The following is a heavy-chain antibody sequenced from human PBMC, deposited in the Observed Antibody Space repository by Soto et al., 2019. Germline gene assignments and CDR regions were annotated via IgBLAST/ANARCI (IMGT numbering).Heavy chain of an antibody. CDR1: GFTFSSYA. CDR3: AKVRIAVAATYYFDY. J-gene: IGHJ4*02. CDR2: ISGSGGST. Sequence: RLSCAASGFTFSSYAMSWVRQAPGKGLEWVSAISGSGGSTYYADSVKGRFTISRDNSKNALYLQMNSLRAEDTAVYYCAKVRIAVAATYYFDYRGQGTLVTVSS. D-gene: IGHD6-19*01. V-gene: IGHV3-23*01.